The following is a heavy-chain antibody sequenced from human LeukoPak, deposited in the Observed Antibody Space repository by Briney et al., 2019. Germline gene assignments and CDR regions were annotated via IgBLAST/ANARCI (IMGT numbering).Heavy chain of an antibody. J-gene: IGHJ3*02. Sequence: GASVKVSCKASGGTFSSYAISWVRQAPGQGLEWVGGIIPIFGTANYAQKFQGRVTITTAESTSTAYMELSSLRSEDTAVYYCARDLWSEQYDILAGSYGAFDMWGQGKMVTVSS. CDR2: IIPIFGTA. D-gene: IGHD3-9*01. CDR1: GGTFSSYA. CDR3: ARDLWSEQYDILAGSYGAFDM. V-gene: IGHV1-69*05.